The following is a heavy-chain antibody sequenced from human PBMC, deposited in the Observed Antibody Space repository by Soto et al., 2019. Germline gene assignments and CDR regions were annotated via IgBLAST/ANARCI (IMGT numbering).Heavy chain of an antibody. Sequence: QVQLQESGPGLVKPSQTLSLTCTVSGGSISSGDYYWSWIRQPPGKGLGWIGYIYYSGSTYYNPSLKSRVTLSVAASKSQFSLKLSSVTDADTAVYYCAIPRWGYYFWSGYYSWGQGTLVTVSS. CDR3: AIPRWGYYFWSGYYS. J-gene: IGHJ5*02. CDR2: IYYSGST. V-gene: IGHV4-30-4*01. D-gene: IGHD3-3*01. CDR1: GGSISSGDYY.